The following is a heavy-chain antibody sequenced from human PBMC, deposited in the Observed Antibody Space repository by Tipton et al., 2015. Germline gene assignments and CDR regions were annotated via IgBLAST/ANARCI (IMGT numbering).Heavy chain of an antibody. CDR2: ISYTDGA. CDR3: ACHDYDLLTRDYQTVDY. Sequence: TLSLTCTVSGGSVTSGSYYWSWIRQPPGKGLEWIGYISYTDGAHYNPALKSRVTISVDTSENQFSLKLSSVTAADTAVYYCACHDYDLLTRDYQTVDYWGQGTRVTVSS. CDR1: GGSVTSGSYY. V-gene: IGHV4-61*01. J-gene: IGHJ4*02. D-gene: IGHD3-9*01.